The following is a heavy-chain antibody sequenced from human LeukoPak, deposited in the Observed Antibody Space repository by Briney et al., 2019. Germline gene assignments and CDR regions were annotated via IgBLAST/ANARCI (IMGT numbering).Heavy chain of an antibody. CDR1: GFTFSSYG. J-gene: IGHJ6*02. Sequence: GRSLRLSCAASGFTFSSYGMHWVRQAPGKGLEWVAVISYDGSNKYYADSVKGRFTISRDNSKNTLYLQMNSLRAEDTAVYYCAKMSTTGTRLYYYYYYGMDVWGQGTTVTVSS. CDR2: ISYDGSNK. D-gene: IGHD1-1*01. V-gene: IGHV3-30*18. CDR3: AKMSTTGTRLYYYYYYGMDV.